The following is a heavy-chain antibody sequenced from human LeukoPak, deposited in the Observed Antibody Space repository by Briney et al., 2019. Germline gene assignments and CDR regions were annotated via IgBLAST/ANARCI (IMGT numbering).Heavy chain of an antibody. Sequence: ASVKVSCKASGGTFSSYAISWVRQAPGQGLEWMGGIIPIFGTANYAQKFQGRVTITTDESTSTAYMELSSLRSEDTAVYYCTRGIGVLRFLEWLPNWFDPWGQGTLVTVSS. CDR1: GGTFSSYA. J-gene: IGHJ5*02. CDR2: IIPIFGTA. CDR3: TRGIGVLRFLEWLPNWFDP. D-gene: IGHD3-3*01. V-gene: IGHV1-69*05.